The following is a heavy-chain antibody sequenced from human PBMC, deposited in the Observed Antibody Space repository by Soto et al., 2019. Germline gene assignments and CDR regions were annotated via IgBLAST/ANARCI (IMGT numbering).Heavy chain of an antibody. V-gene: IGHV3-21*04. Sequence: GGSLRLSCVGSGFTFSTYSINWVRQAPGKGLEWVSSISSRSDIYYADSVKGRFTISRDNAKNSVSLQMNSLRAEDTAVYYCAKDGFTYYDFWSGPYYYYYGMDVWGQGTTVTVSS. J-gene: IGHJ6*02. D-gene: IGHD3-3*01. CDR2: ISSRSDI. CDR1: GFTFSTYS. CDR3: AKDGFTYYDFWSGPYYYYYGMDV.